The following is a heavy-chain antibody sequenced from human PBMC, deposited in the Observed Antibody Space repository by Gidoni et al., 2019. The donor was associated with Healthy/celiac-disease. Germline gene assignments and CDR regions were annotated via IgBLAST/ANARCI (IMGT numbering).Heavy chain of an antibody. CDR1: GGSISSYY. J-gene: IGHJ2*01. Sequence: QVQLQESGPGLVKPSETLSLTCTVSGGSISSYYWSWIRQPPGKGLEWIGYIYYSGSTNYNPSRKSRVTISVDTSKNQFSLKLSSVTAADTAVYYCARARYSYGYQYWYFDLWGRGTLVTVSS. CDR3: ARARYSYGYQYWYFDL. V-gene: IGHV4-59*01. CDR2: IYYSGST. D-gene: IGHD5-18*01.